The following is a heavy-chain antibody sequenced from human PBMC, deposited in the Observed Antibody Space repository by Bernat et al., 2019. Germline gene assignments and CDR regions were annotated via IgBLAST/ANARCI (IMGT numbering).Heavy chain of an antibody. Sequence: EVQLVQSGAEVKKPGESLKISCKGSGYSFTSYWIGWVRQMPGKGLEWMGILYPGDSDTRYSPSFQGQVTISADKSITTAYLQWSSLKASDTAMYYCARGPCSIGSCLHPQYYFDSWGQGTLVTVSS. J-gene: IGHJ4*02. CDR1: GYSFTSYW. CDR3: ARGPCSIGSCLHPQYYFDS. D-gene: IGHD2-15*01. V-gene: IGHV5-51*01. CDR2: LYPGDSDT.